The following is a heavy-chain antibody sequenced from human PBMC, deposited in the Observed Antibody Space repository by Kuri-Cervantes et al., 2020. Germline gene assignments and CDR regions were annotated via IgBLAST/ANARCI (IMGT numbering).Heavy chain of an antibody. D-gene: IGHD5-24*01. V-gene: IGHV1-18*01. Sequence: ASVKVSCKASGYTFTSYGISWVRQAPGQGLEWMGWISAYNGNTNYAQKLQGRVTMTTDTSTTTAYMELSSLRSEDTAVYYCAAPRDGSRTYYFDHWGQGTLVTVSS. CDR2: ISAYNGNT. CDR3: AAPRDGSRTYYFDH. CDR1: GYTFTSYG. J-gene: IGHJ4*02.